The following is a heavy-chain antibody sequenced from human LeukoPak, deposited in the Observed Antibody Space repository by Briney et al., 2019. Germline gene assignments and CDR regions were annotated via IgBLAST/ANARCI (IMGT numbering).Heavy chain of an antibody. CDR3: ARDTDYYGSGRQGYFDH. V-gene: IGHV3-66*01. D-gene: IGHD3-10*01. J-gene: IGHJ1*01. Sequence: GGSLRLSCAVSGFSISDNFMGWVRQTPGKRLEWVSLIFSGGETYSADSVKGRFAISKDNSRNTLHLQMHSLRVEDTAMYYCARDTDYYGSGRQGYFDHWGQGTLVTVSS. CDR1: GFSISDNF. CDR2: IFSGGET.